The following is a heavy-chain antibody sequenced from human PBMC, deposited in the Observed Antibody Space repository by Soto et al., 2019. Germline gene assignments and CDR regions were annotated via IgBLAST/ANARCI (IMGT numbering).Heavy chain of an antibody. CDR3: ARGYCSGGSCFYPFDY. CDR2: IIPILNMA. Sequence: QVQLVQSGAEVKKPGSSVKVSCKASGGTFSSYTISWVRQAPGQGLEWMGRIIPILNMANYAQKFQGRVTITADKXTXKAYMELSSLRSEDTAVYYCARGYCSGGSCFYPFDYWGQGTLVTVSS. J-gene: IGHJ4*02. V-gene: IGHV1-69*02. D-gene: IGHD2-15*01. CDR1: GGTFSSYT.